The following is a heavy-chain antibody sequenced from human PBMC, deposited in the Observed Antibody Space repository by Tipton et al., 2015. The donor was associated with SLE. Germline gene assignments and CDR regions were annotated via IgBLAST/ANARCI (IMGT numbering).Heavy chain of an antibody. V-gene: IGHV4-39*01. CDR2: FYYNGDT. J-gene: IGHJ4*02. D-gene: IGHD3-16*01. Sequence: TLSLTCTVSGASISTKSYYWGWIRQPPGLGLEWIGSFYYNGDTYYTPSLKSRVTISVDTSKNQFSLKLTSVTAADTAVYYCARQDYDTYDFDSWGQGTLVTVSS. CDR1: GASISTKSYY. CDR3: ARQDYDTYDFDS.